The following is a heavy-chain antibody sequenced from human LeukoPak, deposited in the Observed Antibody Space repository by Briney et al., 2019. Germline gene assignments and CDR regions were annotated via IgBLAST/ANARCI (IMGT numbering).Heavy chain of an antibody. CDR3: AGTYYYDSSGYYYPGGY. V-gene: IGHV4-59*01. D-gene: IGHD3-22*01. Sequence: PSETLSLTCTVSGGSISSYYWSWIRQPPGKGLEWIGYIYYSGSTNYNPSLKSRVTISVDTSKNQFSLKLSSVTAADTAVYYSAGTYYYDSSGYYYPGGYWGQGTLVTVSS. J-gene: IGHJ4*02. CDR1: GGSISSYY. CDR2: IYYSGST.